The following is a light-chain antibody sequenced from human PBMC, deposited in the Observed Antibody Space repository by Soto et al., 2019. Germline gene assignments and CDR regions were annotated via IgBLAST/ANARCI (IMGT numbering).Light chain of an antibody. CDR2: GAS. CDR1: QSVSSNY. J-gene: IGKJ5*01. V-gene: IGKV3-20*01. Sequence: DIVLTQSPGTLSLSPGERATLSCRASQSVSSNYLAWYQQKPGQAPRLLIYGASTGATGVPDRFSGRGSGTDFTLTISSLQSEDFAVYYCQQYGGSPITFGQGTRLEIK. CDR3: QQYGGSPIT.